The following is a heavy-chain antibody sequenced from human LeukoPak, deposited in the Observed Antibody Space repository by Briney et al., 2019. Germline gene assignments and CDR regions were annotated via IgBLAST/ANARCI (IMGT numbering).Heavy chain of an antibody. Sequence: SETLSLTCAVYGGSFSNYYWSWIRQPPGKGREWIGEINDSGRINYNPSLMSPVTVSVDTSKNQFSLRLTSVTATDTAVYYCARRWNYGRNYYIDVWGNGATVSVSS. CDR1: GGSFSNYY. CDR2: INDSGRI. CDR3: ARRWNYGRNYYIDV. J-gene: IGHJ6*03. V-gene: IGHV4-34*01. D-gene: IGHD1-7*01.